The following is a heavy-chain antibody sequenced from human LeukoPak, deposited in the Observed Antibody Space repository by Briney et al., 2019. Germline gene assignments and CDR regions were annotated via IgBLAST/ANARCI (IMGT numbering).Heavy chain of an antibody. Sequence: SETLSLTCTVSGGSITSHYWSWIRQPPGKGMEWIAYIYYSGSTNSNPSLKSRVTISVDTSKNRFSLKLSSVTAADTAVYYCAREGAYTLPTDTFDIWGQGTMVTVSS. CDR1: GGSITSHY. CDR3: AREGAYTLPTDTFDI. J-gene: IGHJ3*02. CDR2: IYYSGST. V-gene: IGHV4-59*11. D-gene: IGHD2-2*01.